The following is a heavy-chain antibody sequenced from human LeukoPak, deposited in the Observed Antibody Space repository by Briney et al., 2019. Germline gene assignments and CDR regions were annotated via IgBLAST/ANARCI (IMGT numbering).Heavy chain of an antibody. J-gene: IGHJ4*02. CDR3: ARGLSGYVYGYYFDY. CDR1: GGSISSYY. CDR2: IYTSGGT. D-gene: IGHD5-12*01. Sequence: PSETLSLTCTVSGGSISSYYWSWIRQPAGKGLEWIGRIYTSGGTNYNPSLKSRVTMSVDTSKNQFSLKLSSVTAADTAVYYCARGLSGYVYGYYFDYWGQGTLVTVSS. V-gene: IGHV4-4*07.